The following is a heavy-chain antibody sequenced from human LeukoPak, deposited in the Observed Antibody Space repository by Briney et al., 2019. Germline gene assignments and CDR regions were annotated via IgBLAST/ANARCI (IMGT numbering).Heavy chain of an antibody. Sequence: SETLSLTCAVYGGSFSGYYWSWIRQPPGKGLEWIGEINHSGSTNYNPSLKSRVTISVDTSKNQFSLKLSSVTAADTAVYYCARVSGYDFWSGYYWDYYFDYWGQGTLVTVSS. CDR3: ARVSGYDFWSGYYWDYYFDY. CDR2: INHSGST. CDR1: GGSFSGYY. D-gene: IGHD3-3*01. J-gene: IGHJ4*02. V-gene: IGHV4-34*01.